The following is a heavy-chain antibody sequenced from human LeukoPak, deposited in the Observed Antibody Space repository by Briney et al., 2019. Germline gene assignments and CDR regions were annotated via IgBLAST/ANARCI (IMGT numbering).Heavy chain of an antibody. CDR3: ARDSSGYYLNFDY. CDR1: GGSISSSSYY. Sequence: SETLSLTCTVSGGSISSSSYYWGWIRQPPGKGLEWIGSIYYSGSTYYNPSLKSRVTISVDTSKNQFSLKLSSVTAADTAVYYCARDSSGYYLNFDYWGQGTLVTVSS. CDR2: IYYSGST. D-gene: IGHD3-22*01. V-gene: IGHV4-39*07. J-gene: IGHJ4*02.